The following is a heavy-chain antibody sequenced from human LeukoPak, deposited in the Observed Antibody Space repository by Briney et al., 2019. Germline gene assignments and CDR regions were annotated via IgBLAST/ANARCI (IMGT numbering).Heavy chain of an antibody. J-gene: IGHJ4*02. Sequence: SETLSLTCAVSGGSISSTDWWSWVRQPPGKGLEWIGDIYHSGITIYHPSLKSRVTISVDKSKNQFSLRLSSVTAADTATYYCARRPGGYNSGWYADYWGQGTPVTVSS. CDR1: GGSISSTDW. V-gene: IGHV4-4*02. D-gene: IGHD6-19*01. CDR3: ARRPGGYNSGWYADY. CDR2: IYHSGIT.